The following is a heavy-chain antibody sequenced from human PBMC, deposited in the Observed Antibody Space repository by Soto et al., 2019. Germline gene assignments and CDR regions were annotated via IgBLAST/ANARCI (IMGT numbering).Heavy chain of an antibody. Sequence: QVQLVQSGTEVKKPGASVKISCKASGYTFTGYYIYWVRQAPGQGLEFMGAINSGGGNTGYAQKFQGRVTVTRDTSTSTVYMELTSLRFDDTAVYYCAGGNCAGDCYFDYWGQGTLVTVSS. CDR2: INSGGGNT. CDR3: AGGNCAGDCYFDY. D-gene: IGHD2-21*02. CDR1: GYTFTGYY. V-gene: IGHV1-46*01. J-gene: IGHJ4*02.